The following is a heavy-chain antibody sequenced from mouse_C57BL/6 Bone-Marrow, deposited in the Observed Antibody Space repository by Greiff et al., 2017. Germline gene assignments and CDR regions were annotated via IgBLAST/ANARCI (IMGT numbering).Heavy chain of an antibody. Sequence: EVKLMESGGGLVQPGGSLKLSCAASGFTFSDYGMAWVRQAPRKGPEGVAFISNLAYSIYYADTVTGRFTISRENAKNTLYLEMSSLRSEDTAMYYCARNPYYYAMDYWGQGTSVTVSS. CDR3: ARNPYYYAMDY. CDR2: ISNLAYSI. V-gene: IGHV5-15*01. J-gene: IGHJ4*01. CDR1: GFTFSDYG.